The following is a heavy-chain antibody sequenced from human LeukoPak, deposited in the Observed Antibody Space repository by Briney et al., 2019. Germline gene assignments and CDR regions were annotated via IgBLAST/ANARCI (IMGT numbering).Heavy chain of an antibody. CDR1: GFTFDDYG. CDR3: ARDGWSKWGVFDY. V-gene: IGHV3-20*04. CDR2: INWNGSST. Sequence: GGALRLSCAASGFTFDDYGISWVRQAPGEGLEWVSGINWNGSSTGYADSVKGRFTISRDNAKNSLYLQMNILRAEDTALYYCARDGWSKWGVFDYWGQGTLVTVS. J-gene: IGHJ4*02. D-gene: IGHD6-19*01.